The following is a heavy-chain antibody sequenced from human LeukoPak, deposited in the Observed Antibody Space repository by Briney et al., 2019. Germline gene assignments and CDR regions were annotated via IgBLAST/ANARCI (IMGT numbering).Heavy chain of an antibody. J-gene: IGHJ4*02. CDR1: GYTFTVYY. V-gene: IGHV1-2*02. CDR2: INPNSGGT. D-gene: IGHD6-19*01. Sequence: ASVKVSCKASGYTFTVYYIHWVRQAPGQGLEWMGWINPNSGGTNYAQELQGRVTMTTDTSTSTAYMELRSLRSDDTAVYYCARDQKQWLPTYQPPNDYWGQGTLVTVSS. CDR3: ARDQKQWLPTYQPPNDY.